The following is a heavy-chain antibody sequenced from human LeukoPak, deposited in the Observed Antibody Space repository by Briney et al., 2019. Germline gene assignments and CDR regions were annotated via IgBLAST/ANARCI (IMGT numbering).Heavy chain of an antibody. CDR1: GFTFSSYA. D-gene: IGHD3-10*01. J-gene: IGHJ6*02. CDR3: AKDKGGLWFGPTDV. CDR2: ISGSSGST. V-gene: IGHV3-23*01. Sequence: GGSLRLSCAASGFTFSSYAMSWVRQAPGKGLEWVSAISGSSGSTYYADSVKGRFTISRDNSKNTLYLQMNSLRAEDTAVYYCAKDKGGLWFGPTDVWGQGTTVTVSS.